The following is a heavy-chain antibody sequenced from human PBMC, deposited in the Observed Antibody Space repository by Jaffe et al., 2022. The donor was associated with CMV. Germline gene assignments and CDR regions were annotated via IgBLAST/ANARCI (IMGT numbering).Heavy chain of an antibody. CDR2: IYSGGST. V-gene: IGHV3-53*01. CDR1: GFTVSSNY. D-gene: IGHD2-15*01. Sequence: EVQLVESGGGLIQPGGSLRLSCAASGFTVSSNYMSWVRQAPGKGLEWVSVIYSGGSTYYADSVKGRFTISRDNSKNTLYLQMNSLRAEDTAVYYCATGYCSGGSCYWVDYWGQGTLVTVSS. CDR3: ATGYCSGGSCYWVDY. J-gene: IGHJ4*02.